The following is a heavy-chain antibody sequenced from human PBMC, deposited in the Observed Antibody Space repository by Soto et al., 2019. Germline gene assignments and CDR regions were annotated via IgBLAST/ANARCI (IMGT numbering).Heavy chain of an antibody. D-gene: IGHD5-12*01. Sequence: ASVKVSCKASGYTFTSYGISWVRQARGQGREWMGWISAYNGNTNYAQKLQGRATMTTDTSTSTAYMGLRSLRSDDTAVYSCARVAHSWFDPWGQGTLVTVSS. CDR3: ARVAHSWFDP. V-gene: IGHV1-18*01. CDR1: GYTFTSYG. J-gene: IGHJ5*02. CDR2: ISAYNGNT.